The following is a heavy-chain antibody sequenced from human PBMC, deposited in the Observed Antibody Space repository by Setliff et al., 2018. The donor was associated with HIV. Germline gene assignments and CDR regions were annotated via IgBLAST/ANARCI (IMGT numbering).Heavy chain of an antibody. D-gene: IGHD1-26*01. CDR2: IYTSGST. V-gene: IGHV4-61*09. CDR1: GGSISSGSYY. J-gene: IGHJ6*03. CDR3: ARGSYYYKYYSMDV. Sequence: SETLSLTCTVSGGSISSGSYYWSWIRQPAGKGLEWIGHIYTSGSTNYNPSLKSRVTISVDTSKNQFSLKLSSVTAADTAVYYCARGSYYYKYYSMDVWGKGTKVTVSS.